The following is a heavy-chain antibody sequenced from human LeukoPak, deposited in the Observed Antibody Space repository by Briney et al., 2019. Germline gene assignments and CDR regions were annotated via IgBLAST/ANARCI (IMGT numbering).Heavy chain of an antibody. J-gene: IGHJ4*02. CDR1: GFTFSSYW. CDR2: INIDGSST. V-gene: IGHV3-74*01. Sequence: GGSLRLSCAASGFTFSSYWMHWVRQAPGKGLVWASRINIDGSSTSYADSVKGRFTISRDNAKNTLYLQMNSLRAEDTAVYYCASELGYNYYFDYWGQGTLVTVSS. CDR3: ASELGYNYYFDY. D-gene: IGHD5-24*01.